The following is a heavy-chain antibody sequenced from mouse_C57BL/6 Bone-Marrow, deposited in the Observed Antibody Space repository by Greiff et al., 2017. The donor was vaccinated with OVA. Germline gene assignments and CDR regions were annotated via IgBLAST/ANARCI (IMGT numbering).Heavy chain of an antibody. V-gene: IGHV14-4*01. Sequence: VQLQQSGAELVRPGASVKLSCTASGFNIKDDYMHWVKRRPEQGLEWIGWIDPENGDTEYASKFQGKATITADTSSNTAYLQLSSLTSEDTAVYYCTHYYGSSWFAYWGQGTLVTVSA. J-gene: IGHJ3*01. CDR1: GFNIKDDY. CDR2: IDPENGDT. CDR3: THYYGSSWFAY. D-gene: IGHD1-1*01.